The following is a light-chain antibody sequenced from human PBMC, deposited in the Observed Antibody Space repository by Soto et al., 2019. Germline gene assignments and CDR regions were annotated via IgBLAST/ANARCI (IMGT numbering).Light chain of an antibody. J-gene: IGKJ1*01. CDR1: QTVSSTS. CDR2: DAS. Sequence: EIVLTQSPGTLSLSPGERATLSCRASQTVSSTSLAWYQQRPGQAPRLLIFDASTRVTGIPDRFSGSGSGTDFTLTISRLEPEDFAVYFCHLYDISPKTFGQGTKVEIK. CDR3: HLYDISPKT. V-gene: IGKV3-20*01.